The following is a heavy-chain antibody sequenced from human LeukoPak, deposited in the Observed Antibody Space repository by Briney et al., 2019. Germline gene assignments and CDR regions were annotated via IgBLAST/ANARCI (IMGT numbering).Heavy chain of an antibody. J-gene: IGHJ1*01. V-gene: IGHV3-7*03. CDR1: GLTFSSYW. CDR2: IKQDGSEK. CDR3: ARDHGGYCSGGSCYLAEYFQH. D-gene: IGHD2-15*01. Sequence: GGSLRLSCAASGLTFSSYWMSWVRQAPGKGLEWVANIKQDGSEKYYVDSVKGRFTISRDNAKNSLYLQMNSLRAEDTAVYYCARDHGGYCSGGSCYLAEYFQHWGQGTLVTVSS.